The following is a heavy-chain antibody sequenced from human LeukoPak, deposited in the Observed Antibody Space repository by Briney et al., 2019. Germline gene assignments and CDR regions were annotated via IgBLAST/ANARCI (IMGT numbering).Heavy chain of an antibody. Sequence: SETLSLTCTVSGGSISSYYWSWLRQPPGKGLEWLGYISYSGRNNFNPSLKSRVTISVDTSKNQFSLKLSSVTAADTAVYYCAREGTAGTNLNWFDPWGQGTLVTVSS. CDR1: GGSISSYY. D-gene: IGHD1-1*01. CDR3: AREGTAGTNLNWFDP. V-gene: IGHV4-59*01. J-gene: IGHJ5*02. CDR2: ISYSGRN.